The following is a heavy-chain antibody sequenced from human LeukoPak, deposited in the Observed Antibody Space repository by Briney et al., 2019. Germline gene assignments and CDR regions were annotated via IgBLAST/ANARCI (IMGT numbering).Heavy chain of an antibody. J-gene: IGHJ5*02. V-gene: IGHV3-30*02. CDR1: GFTFSSYG. CDR3: AKDLLWFGEPNWFDP. CDR2: IRYDGNNK. D-gene: IGHD3-10*01. Sequence: GGSLRLSCAASGFTFSSYGMHWVRQAPGKGLEWVAFIRYDGNNKYYADSVKGRFTISRDNSKNTLYLQMNSLRAEDTAVYYCAKDLLWFGEPNWFDPWGQGTLVTVSS.